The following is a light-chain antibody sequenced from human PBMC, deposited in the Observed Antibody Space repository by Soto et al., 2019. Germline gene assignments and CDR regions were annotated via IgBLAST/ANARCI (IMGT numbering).Light chain of an antibody. CDR3: QQYNSYSRA. CDR1: QSIGTW. CDR2: DDS. Sequence: DIQMTQSPSTLSASVGDRVTITCRASQSIGTWLAWYQHKPGRAPKLLIYDDSTLEGGGPSRFSGSRSETEFTFTISSLQPDDFATYYCQQYNSYSRAFGQGTKVEIK. J-gene: IGKJ1*01. V-gene: IGKV1-5*01.